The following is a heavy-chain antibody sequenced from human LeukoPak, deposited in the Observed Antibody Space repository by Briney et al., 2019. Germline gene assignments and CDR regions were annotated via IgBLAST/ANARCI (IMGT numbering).Heavy chain of an antibody. CDR1: GGSFSGYY. Sequence: PSETLSLTCAVYGGSFSGYYWSWIRQPPGKGLEWIGEINHSGSTNYNPSLKSRVTTSVDTSKNQFSLKLSSVTAADTAVYYCARGSGSYYNKDFDYWGQGTLVTVSS. D-gene: IGHD3-10*01. J-gene: IGHJ4*02. CDR2: INHSGST. CDR3: ARGSGSYYNKDFDY. V-gene: IGHV4-34*01.